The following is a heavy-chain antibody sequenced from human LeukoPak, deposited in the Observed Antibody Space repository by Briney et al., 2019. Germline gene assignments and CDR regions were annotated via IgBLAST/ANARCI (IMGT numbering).Heavy chain of an antibody. CDR2: INHSGST. CDR1: GGSISSSNW. D-gene: IGHD3-3*01. CDR3: ASLGTSFRTKYYYYYMDV. V-gene: IGHV4-4*02. J-gene: IGHJ6*03. Sequence: SGTLSLTCAVSGGSISSSNWWSWVRQPPGKGLEWIGEINHSGSTNYNPSLKSRVTISVDTSKNQFSLKLSSVTAADTAVYYCASLGTSFRTKYYYYYMDVWGKGTTVTVSS.